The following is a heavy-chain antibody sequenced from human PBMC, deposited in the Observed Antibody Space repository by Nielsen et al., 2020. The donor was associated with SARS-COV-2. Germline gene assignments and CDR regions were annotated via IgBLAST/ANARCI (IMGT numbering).Heavy chain of an antibody. J-gene: IGHJ6*03. CDR3: AKDPAYIAAVGGYMDV. D-gene: IGHD6-13*01. CDR1: GFTFSSYG. Sequence: GESLKISCAASGFTFSSYGMHWVRQAPGKGLEWVAVISYDGSNKYYADSVKGRFTISRDNSKNTLYLQMNSLRAEDTAVYYCAKDPAYIAAVGGYMDVWGKGTTVTVSS. CDR2: ISYDGSNK. V-gene: IGHV3-30*18.